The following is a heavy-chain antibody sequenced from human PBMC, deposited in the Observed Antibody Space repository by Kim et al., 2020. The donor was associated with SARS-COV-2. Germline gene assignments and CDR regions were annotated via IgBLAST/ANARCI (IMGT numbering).Heavy chain of an antibody. V-gene: IGHV4-59*10. D-gene: IGHD6-13*01. J-gene: IGHJ4*02. CDR2: T. Sequence: TNSTPTLKHRITMSVYTSKNQFSLKRRSVTAADTAVYYCARSAGGSYYDYWGQGTLVTVSS. CDR3: ARSAGGSYYDY.